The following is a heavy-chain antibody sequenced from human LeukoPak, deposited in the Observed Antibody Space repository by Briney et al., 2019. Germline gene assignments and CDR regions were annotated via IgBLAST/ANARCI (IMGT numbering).Heavy chain of an antibody. CDR3: ARDRRDYGGSYWYFDL. CDR2: IIPIFGTA. D-gene: IGHD4-23*01. CDR1: GGTFSSYA. Sequence: SVKVSCKASGGTFSSYAISWVRQAPGQGLEWMGGIIPIFGTANYAQKFQGRVTITADESTSTAYMELSSLRSEDTAVYYCARDRRDYGGSYWYFDLWGRGTLVTVSS. V-gene: IGHV1-69*13. J-gene: IGHJ2*01.